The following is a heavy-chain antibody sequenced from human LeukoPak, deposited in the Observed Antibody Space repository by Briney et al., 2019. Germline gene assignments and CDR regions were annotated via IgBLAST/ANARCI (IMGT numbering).Heavy chain of an antibody. CDR3: ARGPITGTPGYFDY. CDR2: IYYSGTT. D-gene: IGHD1-20*01. CDR1: GGSISSYY. J-gene: IGHJ4*02. Sequence: SQTLSLTCPVSGGSISSYYWSWIRQPPGKGLEWIGYIYYSGTTNYNPSPKSRVTISVDTSKNQFSLKLSSVTAAGTAVYYCARGPITGTPGYFDYWGQGTLVTVSS. V-gene: IGHV4-59*01.